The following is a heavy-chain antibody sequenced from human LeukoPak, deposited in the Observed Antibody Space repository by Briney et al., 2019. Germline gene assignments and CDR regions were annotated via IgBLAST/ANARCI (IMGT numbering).Heavy chain of an antibody. D-gene: IGHD2-15*01. CDR1: GFTFSSYW. J-gene: IGHJ4*02. CDR3: AKAPVTTCSGAYCYPFDY. V-gene: IGHV3-23*01. CDR2: LSGSGGST. Sequence: AGGFLRLSCATSGFTFSSYWMSWVRQAPGKGLEWVSGLSGSGGSTYYADSVKGRFTISRDNSKKTVYLQMNSLRAGDAAVYYCAKAPVTTCSGAYCYPFDYWSQGTLVTVSS.